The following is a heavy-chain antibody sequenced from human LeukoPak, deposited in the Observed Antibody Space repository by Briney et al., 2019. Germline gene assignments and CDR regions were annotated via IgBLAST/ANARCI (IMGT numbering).Heavy chain of an antibody. J-gene: IGHJ4*02. D-gene: IGHD4-17*01. CDR1: GFTFGTFW. Sequence: PGGSLRLSCEASGFTFGTFWMSWVRQAPGKGLEWVANIKQGGSEKYYVDSVKGRFTISRDNAKNSLYLQMNSLRAEDTAVYYCARLPPGNGDIDYWGQGTLVTVSS. CDR3: ARLPPGNGDIDY. CDR2: IKQGGSEK. V-gene: IGHV3-7*01.